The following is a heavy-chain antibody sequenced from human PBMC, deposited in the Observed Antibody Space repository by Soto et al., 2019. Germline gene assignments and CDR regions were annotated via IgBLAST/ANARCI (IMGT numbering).Heavy chain of an antibody. Sequence: LTWSVSGGSIRGGGYYWSWNRQHPGKGLEWIGYIYYIGSTYYNPSLKSRVTISVDTSKNQFSLKLSSVTAADTAVYYCARDLLFRGFYGMDAWVQGTTVTVSS. CDR2: IYYIGST. J-gene: IGHJ6*02. D-gene: IGHD3-10*01. V-gene: IGHV4-31*02. CDR3: ARDLLFRGFYGMDA. CDR1: GGSIRGGGYY.